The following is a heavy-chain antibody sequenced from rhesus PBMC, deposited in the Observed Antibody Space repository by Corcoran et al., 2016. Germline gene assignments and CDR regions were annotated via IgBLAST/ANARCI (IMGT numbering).Heavy chain of an antibody. J-gene: IGHJ2*01. CDR1: GGSISSTNW. D-gene: IGHD5-24*01. Sequence: QVRLQESGPGLVKPSETLSLTCTVSGGSISSTNWCSWIRQAPGKGLEGRGNIAGGSGATYYNPSLKSRVTISTDTSKNQFSLKLSSVTAADTAVYYCVRTVGTVTHWYFDLWGPGTPITISS. CDR2: IAGGSGAT. CDR3: VRTVGTVTHWYFDL. V-gene: IGHV4-65*02.